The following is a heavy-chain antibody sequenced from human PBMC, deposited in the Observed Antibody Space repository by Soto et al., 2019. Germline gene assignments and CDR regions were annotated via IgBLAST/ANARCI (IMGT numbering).Heavy chain of an antibody. CDR1: AFTFSSCA. D-gene: IGHD1-20*01. CDR2: ISGSGGST. J-gene: IGHJ4*02. CDR3: ANALLYNWNDPGYFDY. V-gene: IGHV3-23*01. Sequence: GRSLRLSCAASAFTFSSCAMSWVRQAPGKGLEWVSAISGSGGSTYYADSVKGRSTISRDNSKNTLYLQMNSLRAEDTAVYYCANALLYNWNDPGYFDYWGQATLVTGSS.